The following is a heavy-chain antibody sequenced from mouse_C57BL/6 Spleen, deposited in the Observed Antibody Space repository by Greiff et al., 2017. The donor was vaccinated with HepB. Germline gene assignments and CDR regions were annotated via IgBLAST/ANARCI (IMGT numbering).Heavy chain of an antibody. CDR3: ARRHYGSSYDWYFDV. D-gene: IGHD1-1*01. V-gene: IGHV1-59*01. CDR1: GYTFTSYW. Sequence: QVQLQQPGAELVRPGTSVKLSCKASGYTFTSYWMHWVKQRPGQGLEWIGVIDPSDSYTNYNQKFKGKATLTVDTSSSTAYMQLSSLTSEDSAVYYCARRHYGSSYDWYFDVWGTGTTVTVSS. J-gene: IGHJ1*03. CDR2: IDPSDSYT.